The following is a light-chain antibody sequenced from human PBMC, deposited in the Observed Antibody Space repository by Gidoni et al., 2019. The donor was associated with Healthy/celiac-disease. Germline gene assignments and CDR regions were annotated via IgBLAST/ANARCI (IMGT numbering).Light chain of an antibody. CDR1: QSVSSSY. J-gene: IGKJ2*01. Sequence: EIVSTLSPVTLPLSPGESATLSCRASQSVSSSYLAWYQQKPGQAPRLLIYGASSRATGIPDRFSGSVSGTDFTLTISRLEPEDFAVYYCQQYGSSPGTFGQGTKVEIK. CDR2: GAS. CDR3: QQYGSSPGT. V-gene: IGKV3-20*01.